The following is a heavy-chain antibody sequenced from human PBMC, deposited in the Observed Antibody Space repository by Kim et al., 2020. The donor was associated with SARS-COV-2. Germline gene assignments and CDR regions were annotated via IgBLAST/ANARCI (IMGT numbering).Heavy chain of an antibody. Sequence: GNTKYSQKFQGRVTITRDTSASTAYMELSSLRSEDTAVYYCARGNVLPVNWGQGTLVTVSS. D-gene: IGHD3-10*01. V-gene: IGHV1-3*01. CDR3: ARGNVLPVN. J-gene: IGHJ4*02. CDR2: GNT.